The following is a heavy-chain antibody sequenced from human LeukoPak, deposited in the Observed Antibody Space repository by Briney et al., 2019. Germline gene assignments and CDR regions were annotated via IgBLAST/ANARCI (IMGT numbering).Heavy chain of an antibody. CDR1: GFIVSSNY. J-gene: IGHJ4*02. CDR3: ARAPMTTEDY. Sequence: PGGSLRLSCAASGFIVSSNYMSWVRQAPGKGLEWVSVIYSGGGTNYADSVKGRFTISRDRSKNTLYLQMNSLRVEDTAVYYCARAPMTTEDYWGQGTLVTVSS. CDR2: IYSGGGT. V-gene: IGHV3-53*01. D-gene: IGHD4-17*01.